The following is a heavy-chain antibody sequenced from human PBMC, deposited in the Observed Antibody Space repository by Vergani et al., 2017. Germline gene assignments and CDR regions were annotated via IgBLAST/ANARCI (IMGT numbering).Heavy chain of an antibody. J-gene: IGHJ4*02. CDR2: RTGGGGST. CDR1: GFTFSTYA. D-gene: IGHD1-26*01. CDR3: VKDAGSYENFFDS. V-gene: IGHV3-23*01. Sequence: EVQLLESGGSLKQPGGSVRLSCAASGFTFSTYAMHWVRQAPGKGLEWVSARTGGGGSTYYAASFKGRFIISRDNSRDTLYLQMNSLRPEDTATYYCVKDAGSYENFFDSWGQGTLVTVSS.